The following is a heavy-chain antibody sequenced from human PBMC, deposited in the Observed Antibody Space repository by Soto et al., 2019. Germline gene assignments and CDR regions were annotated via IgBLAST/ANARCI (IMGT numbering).Heavy chain of an antibody. CDR2: ISGYNGDT. D-gene: IGHD2-8*01. J-gene: IGHJ6*02. CDR3: AKNGPPPYYDYGLDV. CDR1: GYTFTRYG. Sequence: QGHRLQSGAEVKKPGASVKVSFKASGYTFTRYGISWVRQAPGQGREWMGWISGYNGDTNYAQNLQDRVTMTIDTSTNTAYMELRSLTSDDTAVYYGAKNGPPPYYDYGLDVWGQGTTVTVSS. V-gene: IGHV1-18*01.